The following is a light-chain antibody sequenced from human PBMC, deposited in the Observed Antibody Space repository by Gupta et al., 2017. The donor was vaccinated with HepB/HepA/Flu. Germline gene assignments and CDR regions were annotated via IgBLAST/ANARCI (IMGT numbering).Light chain of an antibody. Sequence: ATRNTHSPSSFSASTGDRVTITCRASQGIRSYLACYQQKPGKAPKLLIYAASTLQSGVPSRFSGSGSGTDFILTISCLQAEDFATYYCKQNYSYPPYTFGQGTKLEIK. CDR3: KQNYSYPPYT. CDR2: AAS. CDR1: QGIRSY. J-gene: IGKJ2*01. V-gene: IGKV1-8*01.